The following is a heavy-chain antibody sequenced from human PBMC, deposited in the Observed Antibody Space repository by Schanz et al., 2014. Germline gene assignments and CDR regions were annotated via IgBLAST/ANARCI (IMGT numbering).Heavy chain of an antibody. CDR3: ARGRTFDY. CDR2: MNPDSGNT. J-gene: IGHJ4*02. V-gene: IGHV1-8*02. CDR1: GGTFSSYT. Sequence: QVQLVQSEAEVKKPGSSVKVSCKASGGTFSSYTISWVRQAPGQGLEWMGWMNPDSGNTGYAQKFQGRVTMTRNTSISTAYMELSSLRSEDTAVYYCARGRTFDYWGQGTLVTVSS.